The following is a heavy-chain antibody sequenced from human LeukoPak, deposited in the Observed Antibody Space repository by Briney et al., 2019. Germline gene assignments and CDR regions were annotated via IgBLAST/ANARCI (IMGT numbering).Heavy chain of an antibody. Sequence: PGGSLRLSCAASGFTFSSYGMHWVRQAPGKGLEGVAVISYDGSNKYYADSVKGRFTISRDNSKNTLYLQMNSLRAEDTAVYYCAKAGIAAAGNYYYYYMDVWGKGTTVTVSS. V-gene: IGHV3-30*18. J-gene: IGHJ6*03. CDR3: AKAGIAAAGNYYYYYMDV. CDR1: GFTFSSYG. D-gene: IGHD6-13*01. CDR2: ISYDGSNK.